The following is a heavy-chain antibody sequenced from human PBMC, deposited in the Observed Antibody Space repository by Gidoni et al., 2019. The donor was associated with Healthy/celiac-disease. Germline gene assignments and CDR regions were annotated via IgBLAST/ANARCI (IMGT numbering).Heavy chain of an antibody. Sequence: EVQLVESGGGLVQPGGSLRLSCAASGFTFSSYDMHWVRQATGKGLEWVSAIGTAGDTYYPGSVKGRFTISRENAKNSLYLQMNSLRAGDTAVYYCARAPGYSHSSYYYYYYMDVWGKGTTVTVSS. CDR2: IGTAGDT. J-gene: IGHJ6*03. V-gene: IGHV3-13*01. CDR3: ARAPGYSHSSYYYYYYMDV. D-gene: IGHD4-4*01. CDR1: GFTFSSYD.